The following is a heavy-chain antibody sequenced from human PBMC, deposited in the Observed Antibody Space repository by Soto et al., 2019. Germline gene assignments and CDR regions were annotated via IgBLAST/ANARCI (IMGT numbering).Heavy chain of an antibody. V-gene: IGHV1-18*01. CDR1: GYTFTSYG. D-gene: IGHD5-12*01. CDR3: ARGAPGGWPRFDYYYYYMDV. J-gene: IGHJ6*03. Sequence: QVPLVQSGAEVKKPGASVKVSCKASGYTFTSYGISWVRQAPGQGLEWMGWISAYNGNTNYAQKLQGRVTMTTDTSTSTAYMELRSLRSDDTAVYYCARGAPGGWPRFDYYYYYMDVWGKGTTVTVSS. CDR2: ISAYNGNT.